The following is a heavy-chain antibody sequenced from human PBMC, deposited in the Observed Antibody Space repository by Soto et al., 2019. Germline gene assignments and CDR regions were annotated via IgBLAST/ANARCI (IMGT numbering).Heavy chain of an antibody. V-gene: IGHV3-23*01. CDR1: GFTFSSYA. J-gene: IGHJ4*02. D-gene: IGHD3-9*01. Sequence: GGSLRLSCAASGFTFSSYAMSWVRQAPGKGLEWVSAISGSGGSTYYADSGKGRFTISRDNSKNTLYLQRNSLGAEDTAVYYCAKLDRGLPLSDRGSVLRYFDWFPYYFDYWGQGTLVTVSS. CDR2: ISGSGGST. CDR3: AKLDRGLPLSDRGSVLRYFDWFPYYFDY.